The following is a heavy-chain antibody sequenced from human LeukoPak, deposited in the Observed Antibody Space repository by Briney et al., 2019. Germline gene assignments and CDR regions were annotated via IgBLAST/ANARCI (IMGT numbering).Heavy chain of an antibody. V-gene: IGHV3-7*01. CDR3: ARDFFAFGGVIALLDY. Sequence: RGSLRLSCAASGFTFSSYAMHWVRQAPGKGLEWVANIKLDGSEKYYVDSVKGRFTISRDNAKKSLYLQMNSLRDEDTAVYYCARDFFAFGGVIALLDYWGQGTLVTVSS. J-gene: IGHJ4*02. D-gene: IGHD3-16*02. CDR2: IKLDGSEK. CDR1: GFTFSSYA.